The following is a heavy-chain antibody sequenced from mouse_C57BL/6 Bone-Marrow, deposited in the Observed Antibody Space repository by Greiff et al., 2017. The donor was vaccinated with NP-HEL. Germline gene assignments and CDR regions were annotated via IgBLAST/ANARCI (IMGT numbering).Heavy chain of an antibody. CDR3: TTDSSGSLFAY. J-gene: IGHJ3*01. CDR1: GFNIKDDY. Sequence: GQLKQSGAGLVRPGASAKLSCPAPGFNIKDDYMHWVRQGLKQGLGGIGWIDPENGDTEYASKFQGKATITADTSSNTAYLQLSSLTSEDTAVYYCTTDSSGSLFAYWGQGTLVTVS. CDR2: IDPENGDT. D-gene: IGHD3-2*02. V-gene: IGHV14-4*01.